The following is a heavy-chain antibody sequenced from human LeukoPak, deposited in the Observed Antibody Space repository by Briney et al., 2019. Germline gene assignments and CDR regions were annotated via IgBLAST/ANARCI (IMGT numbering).Heavy chain of an antibody. Sequence: ASVKVSCKASGGTFSSYAISWVRQAPGQGLEWMGRIIPIFGIANYAQKFQGRVTITADKSTSTAYMELSSLRSGDTAVYYCARDKGVGDSSGHPIDYWGQGTLVTVSS. CDR1: GGTFSSYA. CDR2: IIPIFGIA. D-gene: IGHD3-22*01. J-gene: IGHJ4*02. CDR3: ARDKGVGDSSGHPIDY. V-gene: IGHV1-69*04.